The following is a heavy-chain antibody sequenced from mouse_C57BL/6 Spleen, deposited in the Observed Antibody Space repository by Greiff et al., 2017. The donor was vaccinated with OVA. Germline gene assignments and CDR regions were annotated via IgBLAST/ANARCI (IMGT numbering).Heavy chain of an antibody. D-gene: IGHD2-5*01. CDR3: ARDYYSNTWFAY. CDR2: INPSSGYT. CDR1: GYTFTSYT. Sequence: QVQLQQSGAELARPGASVKMSCKASGYTFTSYTMHWVKQRPGQGLEWIGYINPSSGYTKYNQKFKDKATLTADKSASTAYMQLSSLTSEDSAVYYCARDYYSNTWFAYWGQGTLVTVSA. V-gene: IGHV1-4*01. J-gene: IGHJ3*01.